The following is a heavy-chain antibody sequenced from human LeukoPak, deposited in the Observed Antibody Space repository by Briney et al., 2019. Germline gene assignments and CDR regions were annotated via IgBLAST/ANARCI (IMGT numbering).Heavy chain of an antibody. CDR1: VYTFTNYD. J-gene: IGHJ5*02. CDR3: ARDILTGPTNWFDP. D-gene: IGHD3-9*01. Sequence: GASVKVSCKASVYTFTNYDINWVRQATGQGLEWMGWMNPNSANTGYAQKFQGRVTMTRNTSISTAYMELSSLRSEDTAVYYCARDILTGPTNWFDPWGQGTLVTVSS. CDR2: MNPNSANT. V-gene: IGHV1-8*01.